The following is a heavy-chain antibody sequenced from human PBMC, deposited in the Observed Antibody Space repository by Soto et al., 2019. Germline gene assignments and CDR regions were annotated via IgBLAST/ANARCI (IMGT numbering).Heavy chain of an antibody. Sequence: ASVKVSCKASGGTFSSYAISWVRQAPGQGLEWMGGIIPIFGTANYAQKFQGRVTITADESTSTAYMELSSLRSEDTAVYYCARDLAGYSYGYPYYYHYYGMDVWGQGTTVTVSS. CDR2: IIPIFGTA. J-gene: IGHJ6*02. D-gene: IGHD5-18*01. V-gene: IGHV1-69*13. CDR3: ARDLAGYSYGYPYYYHYYGMDV. CDR1: GGTFSSYA.